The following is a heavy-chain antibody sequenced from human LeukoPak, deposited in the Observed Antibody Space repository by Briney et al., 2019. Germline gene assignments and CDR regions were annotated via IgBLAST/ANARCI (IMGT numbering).Heavy chain of an antibody. V-gene: IGHV4-34*01. D-gene: IGHD2-15*01. Sequence: PSETLSLTCAVYGGSFSGYYWSWIRQPPGKGLEWIGEINHSGSTNYNPSLKSRVTISVDTSKNQFSLKLSSVTAADTAVYYCARTRPFTPYSDYWGQGTLVTVSS. J-gene: IGHJ4*02. CDR2: INHSGST. CDR3: ARTRPFTPYSDY. CDR1: GGSFSGYY.